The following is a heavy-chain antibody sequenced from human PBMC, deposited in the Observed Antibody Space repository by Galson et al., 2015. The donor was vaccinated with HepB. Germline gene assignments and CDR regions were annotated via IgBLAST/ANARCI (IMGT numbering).Heavy chain of an antibody. D-gene: IGHD2-21*02. CDR3: AKEPYPPYCGGDCDYFDY. CDR1: GFTFSSYG. CDR2: ISYDGSNK. Sequence: SLRPSCAASGFTFSSYGMHWVRQAAGKGLEWVAVISYDGSNKYYADSVKGRFTISRDNSKNTLYLQMNSLRAEDTAVYYCAKEPYPPYCGGDCDYFDYWGQGTLVTVSS. V-gene: IGHV3-30*18. J-gene: IGHJ4*02.